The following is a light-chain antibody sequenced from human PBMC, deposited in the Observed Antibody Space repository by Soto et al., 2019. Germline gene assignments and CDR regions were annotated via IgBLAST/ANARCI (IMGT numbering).Light chain of an antibody. J-gene: IGLJ2*01. CDR3: GTWDSSRSAV. CDR2: DNN. CDR1: SSNIGSNY. Sequence: QSVLTQPPSVSAAPGQTVTISCSGSSSNIGSNYVSWYQHLPGTAPKLLIYDNNKRPSGIPDRFSGSQSGTSATLGITGLQTGDEADYYCGTWDSSRSAVFGGGTKLTVL. V-gene: IGLV1-51*01.